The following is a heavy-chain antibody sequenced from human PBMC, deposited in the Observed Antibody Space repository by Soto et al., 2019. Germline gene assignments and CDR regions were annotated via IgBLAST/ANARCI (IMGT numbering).Heavy chain of an antibody. Sequence: PGGSLRLSCAASGFTFSSYAMHWVRQAPGKGLEWVAVISYDGSNKYYADSVKGRFTISRDNSKNTLYLQMNSLRAEDTAVYYCARGNPIVLVPAADEGEAIDYWGQGTLVTVSS. D-gene: IGHD2-2*01. V-gene: IGHV3-30-3*01. CDR1: GFTFSSYA. CDR2: ISYDGSNK. CDR3: ARGNPIVLVPAADEGEAIDY. J-gene: IGHJ4*02.